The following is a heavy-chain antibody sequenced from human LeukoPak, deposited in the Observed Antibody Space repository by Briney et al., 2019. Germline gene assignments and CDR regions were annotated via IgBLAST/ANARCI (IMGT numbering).Heavy chain of an antibody. Sequence: GGSLRLSCAASGFTFTTYAMSWVRQAPGKGMEWVSTISGSGGSTYYADSVKGRFTISRDNSKNTLYLQMNSLRAEDTAVYYCAKIPWAYGQLSDYWGQGTLVTVSS. D-gene: IGHD3-10*01. CDR1: GFTFTTYA. CDR3: AKIPWAYGQLSDY. J-gene: IGHJ4*02. CDR2: ISGSGGST. V-gene: IGHV3-23*01.